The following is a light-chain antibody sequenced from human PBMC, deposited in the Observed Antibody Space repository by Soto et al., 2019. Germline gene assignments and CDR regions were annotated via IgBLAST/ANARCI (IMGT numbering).Light chain of an antibody. J-gene: IGKJ5*01. CDR3: QQANSAPIS. Sequence: DIQMTQSPSSVSSSIGDRVTISCRASQGISRWLTWYQQKPGKAPKALIFVATSLQSGVPSRFSGSGSGTDCTLTFSSVQPEDFATYCCQQANSAPISFGQATRLDIK. V-gene: IGKV1-12*01. CDR2: VAT. CDR1: QGISRW.